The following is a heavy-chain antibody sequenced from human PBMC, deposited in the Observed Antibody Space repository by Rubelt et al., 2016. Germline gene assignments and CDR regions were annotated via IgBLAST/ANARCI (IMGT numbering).Heavy chain of an antibody. D-gene: IGHD2-2*01. CDR3: AKSVDPASYYYYYGMDV. CDR1: GFTFSSYA. Sequence: GGSLRLSCAASGFTFSSYAMSWVRQAPGKGLEWVSAISGSGGSTYYADSVKGRFTISRDNSKNTLYLQMNSLRAEDTAVYYCAKSVDPASYYYYYGMDVWGQGTTVTVSS. V-gene: IGHV3-23*01. CDR2: ISGSGGST. J-gene: IGHJ6*02.